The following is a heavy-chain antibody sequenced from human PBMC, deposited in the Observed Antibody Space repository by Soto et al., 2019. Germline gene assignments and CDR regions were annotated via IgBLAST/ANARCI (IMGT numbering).Heavy chain of an antibody. D-gene: IGHD2-21*01. J-gene: IGHJ3*02. V-gene: IGHV4-59*01. Sequence: QVQLQESGPGLVKPSETLSLTCTVSGGSISSYYWSWIRQPPGKGLEWIGYIYYSGSTNYNPSLTSRVTISVDTSKNQFSLKLSSVTAADTAVYYCARVYQSIPGMTYAFDIWGQGTMVTVSS. CDR2: IYYSGST. CDR1: GGSISSYY. CDR3: ARVYQSIPGMTYAFDI.